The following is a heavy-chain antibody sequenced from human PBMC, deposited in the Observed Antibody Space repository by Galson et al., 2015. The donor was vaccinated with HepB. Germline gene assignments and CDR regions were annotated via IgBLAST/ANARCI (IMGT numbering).Heavy chain of an antibody. CDR3: AKGDGDYPESFDF. D-gene: IGHD4-17*01. Sequence: SVKVSCKASGYSFTSYDIHWVRQLTGQGLEWMGWMGPKSGDTGYAQKFQGRVTMTRDTSMRTAFMELRSLTTEDTAVYYCAKGDGDYPESFDFWAKGQWSSSLQ. J-gene: IGHJ3*01. CDR1: GYSFTSYD. CDR2: MGPKSGDT. V-gene: IGHV1-8*01.